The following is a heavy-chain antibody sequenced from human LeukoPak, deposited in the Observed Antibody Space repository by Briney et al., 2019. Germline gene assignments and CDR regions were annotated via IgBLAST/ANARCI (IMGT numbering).Heavy chain of an antibody. CDR3: ARDGYSSSWAHDY. Sequence: GGSLRLSCAASGFTFSSYSMNWVRQAPGKGLEWVSSISGSSSYIYYADSVKGRFTISRDNAKNSLYLQMNSLRAEDTAVYYCARDGYSSSWAHDYWGQGTLVTVSS. V-gene: IGHV3-21*01. J-gene: IGHJ4*02. CDR1: GFTFSSYS. D-gene: IGHD6-13*01. CDR2: ISGSSSYI.